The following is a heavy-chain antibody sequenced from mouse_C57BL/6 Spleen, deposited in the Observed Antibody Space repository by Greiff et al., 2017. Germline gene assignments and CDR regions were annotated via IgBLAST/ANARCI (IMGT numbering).Heavy chain of an antibody. CDR3: SRGTYGNPYFDY. CDR1: GYAFTNYL. Sequence: QVQLQQSGAELVRPGTSVKVSCKASGYAFTNYLIEWVKQRPGQGLEWIGVINPGSGSTNYNEKFKGKATLPAEQSSSTAYMQLSSLTSEDSAVYFGSRGTYGNPYFDYWGQGTTLTFSS. V-gene: IGHV1-54*01. J-gene: IGHJ2*01. CDR2: INPGSGST. D-gene: IGHD2-10*02.